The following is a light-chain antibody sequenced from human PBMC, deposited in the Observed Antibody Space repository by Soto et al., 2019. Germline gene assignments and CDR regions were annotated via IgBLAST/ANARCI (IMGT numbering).Light chain of an antibody. Sequence: QSALTQPPSASGSPGQSVTISCTGTSSDISAYNYVSWYQQHPGKAPKVMIYEVNTRHSAVPDRFSGSKSGNTASLTVSGLQADDEADYYCSASAGTSTLFGGGTKRTVL. CDR1: SSDISAYNY. CDR2: EVN. V-gene: IGLV2-8*01. J-gene: IGLJ2*01. CDR3: SASAGTSTL.